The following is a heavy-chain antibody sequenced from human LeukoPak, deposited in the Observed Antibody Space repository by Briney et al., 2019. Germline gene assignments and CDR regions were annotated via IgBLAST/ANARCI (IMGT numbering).Heavy chain of an antibody. V-gene: IGHV4-39*07. D-gene: IGHD5-24*01. CDR2: IYYSGST. J-gene: IGHJ4*02. Sequence: PSETLSLTCTVSGGSISSYYWGWIRQPPGKGLEWIGSIYYSGSTYYNPSLKSRVTIPVDTSKNQFSLKLSSVTAADTAVYYCARDLQGDGYNRAEFDFWGQGTLVTVSS. CDR1: GGSISSYY. CDR3: ARDLQGDGYNRAEFDF.